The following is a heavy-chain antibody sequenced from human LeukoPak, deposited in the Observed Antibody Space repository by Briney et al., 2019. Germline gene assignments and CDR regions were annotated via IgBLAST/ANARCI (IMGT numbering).Heavy chain of an antibody. CDR1: GVSISTSNYY. J-gene: IGHJ4*02. Sequence: SETLSLACTVSGVSISTSNYYWVWIRQSPGKGLEWIGSMFYGGSTYYNPSLKSRVTMSADTSKNQFSLKMRSVSASDTAMFYCARQGGWGGSASLFEFWGQGTLVTVSS. V-gene: IGHV4-39*01. D-gene: IGHD3-16*01. CDR3: ARQGGWGGSASLFEF. CDR2: MFYGGST.